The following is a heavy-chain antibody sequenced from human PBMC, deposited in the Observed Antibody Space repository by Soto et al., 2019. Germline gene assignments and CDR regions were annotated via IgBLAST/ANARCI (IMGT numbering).Heavy chain of an antibody. V-gene: IGHV3-23*01. Sequence: GSLRLSCAASGFTFSSYAMSWVRQAPGKGLEWVSAISGSGGSTYYADSVKGRFTISRDNSKNTLYLQMNSLRAEDTAVYYCAKRGYSPNWFDPWGKGTLVTVSS. CDR2: ISGSGGST. CDR1: GFTFSSYA. CDR3: AKRGYSPNWFDP. J-gene: IGHJ5*02. D-gene: IGHD5-18*01.